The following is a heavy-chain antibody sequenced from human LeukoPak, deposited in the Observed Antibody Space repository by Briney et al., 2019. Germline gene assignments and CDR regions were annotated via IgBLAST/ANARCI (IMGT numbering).Heavy chain of an antibody. CDR1: GYSFTNYW. CDR3: ARHQYISGWHGYDY. V-gene: IGHV5-51*01. J-gene: IGHJ4*02. Sequence: GESLKISCKGSGYSFTNYWIGWVRQMPGKGLEWMGIIYPGDSDTRYSPSFRGQVTISADKSISTAYLQWSSLKASDTATYYCARHQYISGWHGYDYWGQGTLVTVSS. D-gene: IGHD6-19*01. CDR2: IYPGDSDT.